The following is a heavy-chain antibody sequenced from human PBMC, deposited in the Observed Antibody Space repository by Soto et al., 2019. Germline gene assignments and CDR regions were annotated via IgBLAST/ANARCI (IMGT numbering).Heavy chain of an antibody. CDR1: GGSISSGDYY. J-gene: IGHJ4*02. Sequence: QVQMQESGPGLVKPSQTLSLTCTVSGGSISSGDYYWSWIRQPPGKGLEWIGNIHYSGSSYNNPSLKSRITISVDTSKNQFSLNLRSVTAADTAVYYCARDTRGLLDYWGQGTLVTVSS. CDR3: ARDTRGLLDY. D-gene: IGHD2-15*01. CDR2: IHYSGSS. V-gene: IGHV4-30-4*01.